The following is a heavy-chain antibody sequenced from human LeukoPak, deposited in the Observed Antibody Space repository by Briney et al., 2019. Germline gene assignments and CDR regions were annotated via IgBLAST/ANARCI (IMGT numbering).Heavy chain of an antibody. Sequence: SGGSLRLSCAASGFTFSSYEMNWVRQAPGKGLEWVATIKQAGSERYYLDSVKGRFTISRDNAKNSLYLQMNSLRAEDTAMYYCARDNYYSLDNWGPGTLVTVSS. J-gene: IGHJ4*02. D-gene: IGHD3-10*01. CDR1: GFTFSSYE. CDR3: ARDNYYSLDN. V-gene: IGHV3-7*01. CDR2: IKQAGSER.